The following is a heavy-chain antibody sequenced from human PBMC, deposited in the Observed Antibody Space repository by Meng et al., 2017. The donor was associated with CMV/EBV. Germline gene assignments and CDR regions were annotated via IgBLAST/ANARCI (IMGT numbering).Heavy chain of an antibody. CDR1: GGSFSGYS. V-gene: IGHV4-34*01. CDR3: ARGAPGY. Sequence: SETLSLTCAVYGGSFSGYSWTWIRQSPAKGLEWIGNMKDTGTTNYNPSLKSRVSILVDTSKNQFSLKLKSVTGADTAIYYCARGAPGYWGQGTLVTVSS. J-gene: IGHJ4*02. CDR2: MKDTGTT.